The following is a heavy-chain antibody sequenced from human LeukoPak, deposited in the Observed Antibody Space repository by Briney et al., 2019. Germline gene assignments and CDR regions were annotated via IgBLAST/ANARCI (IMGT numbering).Heavy chain of an antibody. D-gene: IGHD2-2*01. CDR1: GYTLTELS. J-gene: IGHJ6*03. V-gene: IGHV1-8*01. Sequence: ASVKVSCKVSGYTLTELSMYWVRQAPGKGLEWMGWMNPNSGNTGYAQKFQGRVTMTRNTSISTAYMELSSLRSEDTAVYYCATSVVPAAIDYYYYMDVWGKGTTVTVSS. CDR3: ATSVVPAAIDYYYYMDV. CDR2: MNPNSGNT.